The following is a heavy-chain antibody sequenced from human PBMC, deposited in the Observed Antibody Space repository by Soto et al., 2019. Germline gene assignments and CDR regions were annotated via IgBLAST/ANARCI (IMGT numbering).Heavy chain of an antibody. D-gene: IGHD3-3*01. CDR2: IWYDGSNK. J-gene: IGHJ6*02. CDR1: GFTFSSYG. CDR3: ARDLRFLEWSLYYYYGMDV. Sequence: GGSLRLSCAASGFTFSSYGMHWVRQAPGKGLEWVAVIWYDGSNKYYADSVKGRFTISRDNSKNTLYLQMNSLRAEDTAVYYCARDLRFLEWSLYYYYGMDVWGQGTTVTVSS. V-gene: IGHV3-33*01.